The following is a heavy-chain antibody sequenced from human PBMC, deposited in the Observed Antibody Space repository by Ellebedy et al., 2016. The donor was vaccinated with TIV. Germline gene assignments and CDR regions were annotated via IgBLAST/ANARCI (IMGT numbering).Heavy chain of an antibody. Sequence: GGSLRLSCAASGFTFSSYDMHWVRQGTGKGLEWVSAIGTAGDTYYPGSVKGRFTISRENAKNSLYLQITSLRAEDTAVYCCARVRFGDTAVDYWGQGTLVTVSS. J-gene: IGHJ4*03. V-gene: IGHV3-13*01. CDR1: GFTFSSYD. CDR3: ARVRFGDTAVDY. D-gene: IGHD2-21*01. CDR2: IGTAGDT.